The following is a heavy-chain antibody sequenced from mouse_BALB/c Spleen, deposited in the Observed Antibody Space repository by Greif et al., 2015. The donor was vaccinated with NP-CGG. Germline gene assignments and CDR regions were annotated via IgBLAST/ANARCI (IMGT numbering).Heavy chain of an antibody. Sequence: QVQLQQSGPELVKPGASVRIPCKASGYTFTSYYIHWVKQRPGQGLEWIGWIFPGNLNTKYNENFKGKATLTADKSSSTPCMQTSSRSSEDSSVYGGTRDAMDYWGQGTSLTVSS. CDR1: GYTFTSYY. V-gene: IGHV1S56*01. J-gene: IGHJ4*01. CDR3: TRDAMDY. CDR2: IFPGNLNT.